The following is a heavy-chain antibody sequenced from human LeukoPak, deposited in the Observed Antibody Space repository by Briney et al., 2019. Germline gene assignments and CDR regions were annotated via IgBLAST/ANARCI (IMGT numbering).Heavy chain of an antibody. CDR2: IKSKTDGGTT. Sequence: GGSLRLSCAASGFTFSNAWMSWVRQAPGKGLEWVGRIKSKTDGGTTDYAAPVKGRFTISRDDSKNTLYLQMNSLKTEDTAVYYCTSRPALRYFDWLIGMDVWGQGTTVTVSS. D-gene: IGHD3-9*01. CDR3: TSRPALRYFDWLIGMDV. J-gene: IGHJ6*02. V-gene: IGHV3-15*01. CDR1: GFTFSNAW.